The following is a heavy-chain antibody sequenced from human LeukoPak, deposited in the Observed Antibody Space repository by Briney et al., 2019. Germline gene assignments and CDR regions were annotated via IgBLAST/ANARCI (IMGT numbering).Heavy chain of an antibody. D-gene: IGHD2-2*01. CDR1: GGTSSSYA. Sequence: GASVKVSCKASGGTSSSYAISWVRQAPGQGLEWMGGIIPIFGTANYAQKFQGRVTITTDESTSTAYMELSSLRSEDTAVYYCARVGLVVVPAAIFLPDDYWGQGTLVTVSS. CDR2: IIPIFGTA. J-gene: IGHJ4*02. V-gene: IGHV1-69*05. CDR3: ARVGLVVVPAAIFLPDDY.